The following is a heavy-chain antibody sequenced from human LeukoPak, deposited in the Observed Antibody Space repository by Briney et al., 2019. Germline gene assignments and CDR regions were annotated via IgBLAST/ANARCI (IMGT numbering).Heavy chain of an antibody. CDR3: ARDQDWSGYIFDY. CDR1: GGSISSGSYY. CDR2: IYTSGST. D-gene: IGHD3-3*01. J-gene: IGHJ4*02. V-gene: IGHV4-61*02. Sequence: PSQTLSLTCTVSGGSISSGSYYWSWIRQPAGKGLQWIGRIYTSGSTNYNPSLKSRVTISVDTSKNQFSLKLSSVTAADTAVYYCARDQDWSGYIFDYWGQGTLVTVSS.